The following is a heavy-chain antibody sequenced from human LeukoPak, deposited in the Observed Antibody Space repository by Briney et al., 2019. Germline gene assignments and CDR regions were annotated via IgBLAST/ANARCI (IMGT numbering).Heavy chain of an antibody. J-gene: IGHJ4*02. CDR1: GYTFTSYG. D-gene: IGHD1-26*01. Sequence: SVKVSCKASGYTFTSYGISWVRQAPGQGLEWMGGIIPIFGTANYAQKFQGRVTITADKSTSTAYMELSSLRSEDTAVYYCARVGASWGYSGSYYYFDYWGQGTLVTVSS. V-gene: IGHV1-69*06. CDR2: IIPIFGTA. CDR3: ARVGASWGYSGSYYYFDY.